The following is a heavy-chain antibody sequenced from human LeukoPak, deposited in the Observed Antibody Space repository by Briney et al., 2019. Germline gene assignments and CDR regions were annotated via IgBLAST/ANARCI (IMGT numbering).Heavy chain of an antibody. Sequence: SETLSLTCTVSGGSISSGDYYWSWIRQPPGKGLEWIGYIYYSGSTYYNPSLKSRVTISVDTSKNQFSLRLSSVTAADTAVYYCARDSEAPGKWDGYYYYGMDVWGQGTTVTVSS. D-gene: IGHD1-26*01. V-gene: IGHV4-30-4*08. J-gene: IGHJ6*02. CDR1: GGSISSGDYY. CDR2: IYYSGST. CDR3: ARDSEAPGKWDGYYYYGMDV.